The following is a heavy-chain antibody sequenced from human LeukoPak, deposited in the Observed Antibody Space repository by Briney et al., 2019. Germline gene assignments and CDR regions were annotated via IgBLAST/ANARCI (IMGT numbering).Heavy chain of an antibody. CDR3: AKISDDFWSGYSYLSFDI. CDR1: GGSISSYY. D-gene: IGHD3-3*01. J-gene: IGHJ3*02. CDR2: IYYSGST. V-gene: IGHV4-59*01. Sequence: SETLSLTCTVSGGSISSYYWSWIRQPPGKGLEWIGYIYYSGSTNYNPSLKSRVTISVDTPKNQFSLKLSSVTAADTAVYYCAKISDDFWSGYSYLSFDIWGQGTMVTVSS.